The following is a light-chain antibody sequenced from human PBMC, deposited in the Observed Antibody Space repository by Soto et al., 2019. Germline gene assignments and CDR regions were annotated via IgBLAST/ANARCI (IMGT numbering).Light chain of an antibody. V-gene: IGLV2-14*01. CDR3: TSYTRDTALV. CDR1: SSDVGTYNY. Sequence: QDVLTQPASVSGSPGQWITISCTGTSSDVGTYNYVSWYQHHPGKAPKLIIYEVSNRPSGVSNRFSGSKSGSTASLTISGLQAEDEADYHCTSYTRDTALVFGTGTKVTAL. CDR2: EVS. J-gene: IGLJ1*01.